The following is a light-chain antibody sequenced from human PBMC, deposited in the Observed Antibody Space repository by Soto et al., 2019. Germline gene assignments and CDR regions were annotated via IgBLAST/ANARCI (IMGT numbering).Light chain of an antibody. Sequence: NFMLTQPHSVSESPGKTVTISCTRSSGSIASNFVQWYQQRPGSAPTTVIYEDNQRPSGVPDRFSGSVDSSSNSASLTISGLQTGEGGDYFRQLYEATNRVFGGGTKLPVL. V-gene: IGLV6-57*03. J-gene: IGLJ3*02. CDR2: EDN. CDR1: SGSIASNF. CDR3: QLYEATNRV.